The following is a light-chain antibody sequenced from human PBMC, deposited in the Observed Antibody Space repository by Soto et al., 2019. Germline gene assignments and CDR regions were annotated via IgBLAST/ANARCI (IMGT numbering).Light chain of an antibody. CDR2: DVN. Sequence: QSVLTQPASVSGSPGQSITISCIGTSSDVGAYNYVSWYQNHPGKAPKLMIYDVNNRPSGVSNRFSGSKSGNTASLTISGLQAEDEADYYCSSYTGSNTLVVFGGGTKVTVL. J-gene: IGLJ3*02. CDR1: SSDVGAYNY. V-gene: IGLV2-14*03. CDR3: SSYTGSNTLVV.